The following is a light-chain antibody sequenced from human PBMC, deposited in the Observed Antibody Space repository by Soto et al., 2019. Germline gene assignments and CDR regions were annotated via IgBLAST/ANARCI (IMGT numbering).Light chain of an antibody. V-gene: IGLV1-40*01. CDR3: QSYDSRLRAHV. CDR2: VNN. J-gene: IGLJ1*01. CDR1: SSNIGAGYD. Sequence: QSVLTQPPSVSGAPGQRVTISCTGSSSNIGAGYDVHWYQQLPGLAPKLLVYVNNKRPSGVPDRFSGSKSGTSASLAITGLQAEDEADYYCQSYDSRLRAHVFGGGTKLTVL.